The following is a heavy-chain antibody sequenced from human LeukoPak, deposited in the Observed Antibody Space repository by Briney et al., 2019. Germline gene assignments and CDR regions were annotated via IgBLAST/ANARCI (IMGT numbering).Heavy chain of an antibody. CDR1: GFTFSSYS. V-gene: IGHV3-48*04. CDR2: ISSSSSTI. CDR3: ARTPPPSYYYDSSGYPDY. J-gene: IGHJ4*02. Sequence: GGSLRLSCAASGFTFSSYSMNWVRQAPGKGLEWVSYISSSSSTIYYADSVKGRFTISRDNAKNSLYLQMNSLRAEDTAVYYCARTPPPSYYYDSSGYPDYWGQGTLVTVSS. D-gene: IGHD3-22*01.